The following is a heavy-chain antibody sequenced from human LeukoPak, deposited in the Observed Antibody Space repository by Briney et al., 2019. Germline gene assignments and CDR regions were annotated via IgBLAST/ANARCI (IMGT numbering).Heavy chain of an antibody. V-gene: IGHV5-51*01. CDR3: ARLYDILTSNSFDP. CDR1: GYSFSNYW. J-gene: IGHJ5*02. D-gene: IGHD3-9*01. Sequence: GASLKISCKGSGYSFSNYWIGWVRPMPGKGLEWMGIIYPGDSDTRYSPSFQGQVTSSADKSISTAYVQWSSLKASDTAMYYCARLYDILTSNSFDPWGQGTLVTVSS. CDR2: IYPGDSDT.